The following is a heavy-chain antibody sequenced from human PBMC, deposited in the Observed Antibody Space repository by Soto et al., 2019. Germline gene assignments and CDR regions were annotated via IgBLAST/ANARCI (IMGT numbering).Heavy chain of an antibody. V-gene: IGHV5-51*01. CDR2: IFPADSDT. CDR1: GYSFSNYW. Sequence: GAEVKKPGESLKISCKGSGYSFSNYWIAWVRQMPGKGLEWMGIIFPADSDTKYSSSFQGQVTISADKAISTAYLQWSSLRASDTAMYYCASFVVVPSTMNYFDYWGQGSLVTVSS. CDR3: ASFVVVPSTMNYFDY. D-gene: IGHD2-15*01. J-gene: IGHJ4*02.